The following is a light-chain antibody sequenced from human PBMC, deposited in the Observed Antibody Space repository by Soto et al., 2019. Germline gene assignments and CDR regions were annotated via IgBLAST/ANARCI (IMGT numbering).Light chain of an antibody. Sequence: SPATLSLSPGERATLSCRASQSIGRFLAWYQHKPGQAPRLLIYDASNRATGIPARFSACGSETDFTLTISSLEPEDFAVYYCQQRSIRPREISFGQGTRLEIK. J-gene: IGKJ5*01. CDR2: DAS. CDR3: QQRSIRPREIS. V-gene: IGKV3-11*01. CDR1: QSIGRF.